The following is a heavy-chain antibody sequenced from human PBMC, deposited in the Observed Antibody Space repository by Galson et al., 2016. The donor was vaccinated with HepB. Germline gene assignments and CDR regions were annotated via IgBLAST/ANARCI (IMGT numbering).Heavy chain of an antibody. V-gene: IGHV3-30*18. CDR3: AKEHPGSSWEDYYYYGMDV. J-gene: IGHJ6*02. Sequence: SLRLSCAASGLTFSSYGMHWVRQVPGKGLEWVAVISYDGSNKYYIDSVKGRFTISRDNSKNTLYLQMNSLRPEDTAVYYCAKEHPGSSWEDYYYYGMDVWGQGTPVTASS. D-gene: IGHD6-13*01. CDR1: GLTFSSYG. CDR2: ISYDGSNK.